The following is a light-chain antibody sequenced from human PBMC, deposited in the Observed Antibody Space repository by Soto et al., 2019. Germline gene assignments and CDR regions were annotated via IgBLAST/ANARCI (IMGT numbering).Light chain of an antibody. CDR1: QSISTW. V-gene: IGKV1-5*03. Sequence: DIQMTQSPSTLSASVGDRVTITCRASQSISTWLAWYQQKAGKAPKLLIYKASSLEGGVPSRFSGSGSGTEFNITISSLKPDDFATYYCQQYNTWPLTFGGGTQLDIK. CDR2: KAS. CDR3: QQYNTWPLT. J-gene: IGKJ4*01.